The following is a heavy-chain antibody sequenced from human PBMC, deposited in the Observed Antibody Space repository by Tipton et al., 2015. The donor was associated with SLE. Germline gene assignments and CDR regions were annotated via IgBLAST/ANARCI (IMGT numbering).Heavy chain of an antibody. V-gene: IGHV3-49*03. D-gene: IGHD3-10*01. CDR1: GYTFGHYA. CDR2: IRSETYGGTT. Sequence: SLRLSCSTSGYTFGHYAISWFRQAPGKGLEWVGFIRSETYGGTTVFPASVEGRFTISRDNSMNTLYLQMNSLRAEDTAVYYCARGSDYYAEGHYWGQGTLVTVSS. J-gene: IGHJ4*02. CDR3: ARGSDYYAEGHY.